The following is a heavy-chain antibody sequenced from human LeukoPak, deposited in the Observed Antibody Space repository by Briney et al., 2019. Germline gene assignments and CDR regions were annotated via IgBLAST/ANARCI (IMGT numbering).Heavy chain of an antibody. CDR3: PREGWDFWSGYSRSNYFDY. J-gene: IGHJ4*02. D-gene: IGHD3-3*01. V-gene: IGHV3-53*01. CDR1: GFTVSSNY. Sequence: GGSLRLSCAASGFTVSSNYMSWVRQAPGKGLEWVSVIYSGGSTYYADSVKGRFTISRDNSKNTLYLQMNSLRAEDTAVYYCPREGWDFWSGYSRSNYFDYWGQGTLVTVSS. CDR2: IYSGGST.